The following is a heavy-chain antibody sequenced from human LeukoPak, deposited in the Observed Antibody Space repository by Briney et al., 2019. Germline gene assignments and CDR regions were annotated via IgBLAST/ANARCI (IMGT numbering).Heavy chain of an antibody. D-gene: IGHD6-19*01. Sequence: SETLTLTCSVSGGSISSYYWSWIRQPAGKGLEWIGRIYTSGSTNYNPSLKGRVTMSVDTSKNQFSLKLSSVTAADTAVYYCTSSFSGWFWNYWGQGTLVTVSS. CDR2: IYTSGST. V-gene: IGHV4-4*07. J-gene: IGHJ4*02. CDR1: GGSISSYY. CDR3: TSSFSGWFWNY.